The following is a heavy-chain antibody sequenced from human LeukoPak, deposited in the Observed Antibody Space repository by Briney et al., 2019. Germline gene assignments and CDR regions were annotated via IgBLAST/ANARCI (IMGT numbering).Heavy chain of an antibody. V-gene: IGHV4-59*01. J-gene: IGHJ6*02. CDR1: GGSISSYY. CDR2: IYYSGST. CDR3: ARTLTGYYPHYYYYGMDV. D-gene: IGHD3-9*01. Sequence: SETLSLTCTVSGGSISSYYWSWIRQPPGKGLEWIGYIYYSGSTNYNPSLKSRVTISVDTSKNQFSLKLSSVTAADMAVYYCARTLTGYYPHYYYYGMDVWGQGTTVTVSS.